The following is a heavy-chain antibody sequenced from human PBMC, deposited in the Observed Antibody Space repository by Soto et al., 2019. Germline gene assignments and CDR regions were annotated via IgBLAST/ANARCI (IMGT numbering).Heavy chain of an antibody. J-gene: IGHJ6*02. Sequence: QVQLQESGPGLVKPSETLSLPCTVSGGSISSSYYYWGWIRQPPGKGLEWIGSIYYSGSTYYNPSLQIRVTMSVDTSKNQFSLNLNSVTAADTAVYYCARHTAGSLAHFGMDVWGQGTTVTVSS. CDR1: GGSISSSYYY. V-gene: IGHV4-39*01. CDR2: IYYSGST. CDR3: ARHTAGSLAHFGMDV. D-gene: IGHD3-10*01.